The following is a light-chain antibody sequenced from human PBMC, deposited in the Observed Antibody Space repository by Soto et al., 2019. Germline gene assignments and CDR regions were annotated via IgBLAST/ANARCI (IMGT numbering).Light chain of an antibody. Sequence: EMVLTQSPATLSVSPGGSATLPCRASRSVINDLAWYQQRPGQAPRLLIYGAFKRATGVPARFSGSGSGTHFTLTISSLESEDFAVYYCQQYNDLETFGGGTKVEIK. J-gene: IGKJ4*01. CDR3: QQYNDLET. V-gene: IGKV3-15*01. CDR2: GAF. CDR1: RSVIND.